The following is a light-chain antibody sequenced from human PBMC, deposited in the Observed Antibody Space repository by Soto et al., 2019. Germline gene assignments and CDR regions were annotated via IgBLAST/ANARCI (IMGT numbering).Light chain of an antibody. CDR2: DVS. CDR1: SSDVGGYDF. V-gene: IGLV2-14*01. J-gene: IGLJ3*02. Sequence: QSALTQPASVSGSPGQSITISCTGTSSDVGGYDFVSWYQQRPGKAPKLIIYDVSNRPSGVSNRFSGSKSGNTASLTISGLQAEDEADYYFTSYTRSDIGVFGGGTKVTVL. CDR3: TSYTRSDIGV.